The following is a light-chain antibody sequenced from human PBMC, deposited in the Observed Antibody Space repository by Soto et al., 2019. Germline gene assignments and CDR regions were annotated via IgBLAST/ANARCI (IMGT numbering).Light chain of an antibody. CDR1: QSVSGW. CDR3: QQYNSYPWT. CDR2: KAS. Sequence: DIQMTQSPSTLSASVGDRVTITCRASQSVSGWLAWYQQKPGIAPKVLISKASSLESGVPSRFSGSESGTEFTLTISSLQPDDFATYYCQQYNSYPWTFGQGTKVEI. V-gene: IGKV1-5*03. J-gene: IGKJ1*01.